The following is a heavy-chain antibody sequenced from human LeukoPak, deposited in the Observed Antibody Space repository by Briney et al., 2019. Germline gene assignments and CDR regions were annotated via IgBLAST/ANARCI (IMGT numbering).Heavy chain of an antibody. V-gene: IGHV3-21*01. CDR1: GFTFNIYS. J-gene: IGHJ4*02. CDR3: ARGLYWDY. D-gene: IGHD2-15*01. CDR2: ISSSSSYI. Sequence: PGGSLRLSCSASGFTFNIYSLNWVRQAPGKGLEWVSSISSSSSYIYYADSVKGRFTISRDNAKNSLYLQMNSLRAEDTAVYYCARGLYWDYWGQGTLVTVSS.